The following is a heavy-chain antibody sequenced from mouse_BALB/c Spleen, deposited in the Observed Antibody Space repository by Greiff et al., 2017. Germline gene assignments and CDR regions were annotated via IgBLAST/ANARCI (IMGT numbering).Heavy chain of an antibody. Sequence: VMLVESGPSLVQPSQSLSITCTVSGFSLTSYGVHWVRQSPGKGLEWLGVIWSGGSTDYNAAFISRLSISKDNSKSQVFFKMNSLQANDTAIYYCARNWGYGYDVGDAMDDWGQGTSVTVSS. CDR3: ARNWGYGYDVGDAMDD. CDR2: IWSGGST. J-gene: IGHJ4*01. D-gene: IGHD2-2*01. CDR1: GFSLTSYG. V-gene: IGHV2-2*02.